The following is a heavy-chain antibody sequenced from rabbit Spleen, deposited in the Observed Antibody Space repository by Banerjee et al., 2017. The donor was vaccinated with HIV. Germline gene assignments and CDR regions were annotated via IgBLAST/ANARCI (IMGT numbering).Heavy chain of an antibody. V-gene: IGHV1S45*01. CDR2: IYAGSSGTT. Sequence: QLEESGGGLVQPEGSLTLTCTASGLDFSSSYWICWVRQAPGKGLEWIACIYAGSSGTTYYASGAKGRFTISKTSSTTVTLQMTSLTAADTATYFCARDTGSSFSTYGMDLWGPGTLVTVS. J-gene: IGHJ6*01. CDR1: GLDFSSSYW. D-gene: IGHD8-1*01. CDR3: ARDTGSSFSTYGMDL.